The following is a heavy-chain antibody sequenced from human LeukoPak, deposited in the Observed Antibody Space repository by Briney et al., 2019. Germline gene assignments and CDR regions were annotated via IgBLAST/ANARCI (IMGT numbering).Heavy chain of an antibody. CDR3: ARLSAGHEYGDYVSH. J-gene: IGHJ4*02. CDR1: GFTVSSNY. D-gene: IGHD4-17*01. CDR2: IYSGGST. Sequence: GGSLRLSCAASGFTVSSNYMSWVRQAPGKGLEWVSVIYSGGSTYYADSVKGRFTTSRDNSKNTLYLPMNSLRAEDTAVYYCARLSAGHEYGDYVSHWGQGTLVTVSS. V-gene: IGHV3-53*01.